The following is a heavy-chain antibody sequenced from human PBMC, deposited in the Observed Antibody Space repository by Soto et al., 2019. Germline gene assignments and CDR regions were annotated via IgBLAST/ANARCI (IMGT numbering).Heavy chain of an antibody. CDR1: GFSFSGSA. D-gene: IGHD4-17*01. CDR2: IRSKAYSYAT. CDR3: TIDDGGNPGFAY. J-gene: IGHJ4*02. V-gene: IGHV3-73*01. Sequence: LRLSCAASGFSFSGSAIHWVRQACGKGLEWVGRIRSKAYSYATAYPASVKGRFTISRDDSKKTAYLQMNSLKTEDTAVYYCTIDDGGNPGFAYWGQGTLVTVSS.